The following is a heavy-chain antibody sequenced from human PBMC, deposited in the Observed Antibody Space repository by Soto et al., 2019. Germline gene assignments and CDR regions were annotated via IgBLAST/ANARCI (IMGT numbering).Heavy chain of an antibody. J-gene: IGHJ4*02. CDR3: ARGSYYSGWV. Sequence: SQTLSLTCAISGYSVSSTSAAWSWIRQSPSRGLEWLGRTYYRSKWYSDYAVSVKSRITINPDTSKNQFSLQLNSVTPEDTAVYYCARGSYYSGWVWGQGTLVTV. CDR1: GYSVSSTSAA. V-gene: IGHV6-1*01. CDR2: TYYRSKWYS. D-gene: IGHD6-19*01.